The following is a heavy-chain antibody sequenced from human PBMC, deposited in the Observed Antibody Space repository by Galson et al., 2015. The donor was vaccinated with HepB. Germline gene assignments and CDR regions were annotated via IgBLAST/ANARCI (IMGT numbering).Heavy chain of an antibody. CDR2: AYYSTKWKT. J-gene: IGHJ5*02. V-gene: IGHV6-1*01. CDR3: ARGFLLKGFDP. Sequence: CAISGDSVSSNRAAWNWIRQSPSGGLEWLGRAYYSTKWKTDYAVSVKSRITISSDTSKNHLSLQLNSVTPEDTAVYYCARGFLLKGFDPWGRGTLVTVSS. D-gene: IGHD2/OR15-2a*01. CDR1: GDSVSSNRAA.